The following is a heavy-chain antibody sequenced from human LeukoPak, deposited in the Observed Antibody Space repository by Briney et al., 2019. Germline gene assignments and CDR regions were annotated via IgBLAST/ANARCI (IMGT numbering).Heavy chain of an antibody. J-gene: IGHJ4*02. CDR2: ISSSSSYI. CDR3: ARDRRNDFWSGYYFDY. CDR1: GFTFSSYS. V-gene: IGHV3-21*01. Sequence: PGGSLRLSCAASGFTFSSYSMNWVRQAPGKGLEWVSSISSSSSYIYYADSVKGRFTISRDNAKNSLYLQMNSLRAEDTAVYYCARDRRNDFWSGYYFDYWGQGTLVTVSS. D-gene: IGHD3-3*01.